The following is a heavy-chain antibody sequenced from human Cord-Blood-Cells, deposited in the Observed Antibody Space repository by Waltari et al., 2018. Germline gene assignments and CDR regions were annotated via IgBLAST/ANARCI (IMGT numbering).Heavy chain of an antibody. D-gene: IGHD1-26*01. CDR2: INHSGST. CDR1: GGSFSGYY. V-gene: IGHV4-34*01. CDR3: ARGHVGATLWFDP. Sequence: QVQLQQWGAGLLKPSETLSLTCAVYGGSFSGYYWSWIRQPPGKGLEWIGEINHSGSTNYNPPLKSRVTISVDTSKNQFSLKLSSVTAADTAVYHCARGHVGATLWFDPWGQGTLVTVSS. J-gene: IGHJ5*02.